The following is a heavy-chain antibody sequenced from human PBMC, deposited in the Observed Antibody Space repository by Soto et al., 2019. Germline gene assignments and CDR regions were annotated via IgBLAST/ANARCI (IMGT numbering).Heavy chain of an antibody. CDR1: GFTFTSYS. J-gene: IGHJ4*02. CDR2: ISSSTNYI. V-gene: IGHV3-21*06. Sequence: GVSLRLSWAASGFTFTSYSMNWVRQAPGKGLEWVSCISSSTNYIYYGDSMKGRFTISRDNAKNSLYLEMNSLRAEDTAVYYCVRESEDLTSNFDYWGKGTLVTVSS. CDR3: VRESEDLTSNFDY.